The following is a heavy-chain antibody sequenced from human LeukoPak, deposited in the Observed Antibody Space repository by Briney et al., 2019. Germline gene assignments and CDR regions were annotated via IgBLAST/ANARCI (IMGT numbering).Heavy chain of an antibody. Sequence: TGGSLRLSCAASGFTFSSYGMRWVRQAPGKGLEWVAVISYDGSNKYYADSVKGRFTISRDNSKNTLYLQMNSLRAEDTAVYYCAKDEAVAGTVNNWGQGTLATVSS. J-gene: IGHJ4*02. CDR2: ISYDGSNK. CDR1: GFTFSSYG. D-gene: IGHD6-19*01. V-gene: IGHV3-30*18. CDR3: AKDEAVAGTVNN.